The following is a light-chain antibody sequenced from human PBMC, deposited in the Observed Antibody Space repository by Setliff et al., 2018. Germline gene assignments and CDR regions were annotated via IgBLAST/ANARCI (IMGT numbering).Light chain of an antibody. Sequence: QSVLTQPPSVSGAPGQRVTISCTGSSSNIGAAYDVHWYQHLPGTAPKLLIFANSNRPSGVPDRFSGSKSGTSASLAITGLQAEDEADYYCSSFSTHSPVMFGGGTKVTVL. V-gene: IGLV1-40*01. CDR2: ANS. CDR1: SSNIGAAYD. CDR3: SSFSTHSPVM. J-gene: IGLJ3*02.